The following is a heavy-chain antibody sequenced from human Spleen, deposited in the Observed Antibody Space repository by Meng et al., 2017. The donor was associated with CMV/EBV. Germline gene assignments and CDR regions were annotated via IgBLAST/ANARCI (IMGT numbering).Heavy chain of an antibody. CDR1: GFTFSSYS. CDR3: AKDLSARGVVPASSFDY. J-gene: IGHJ4*02. Sequence: GESLKISCAASGFTFSSYSMTWGRQAPGKGLEWVSGISGSGGSTYYADSVKGRFTLSRDNSENTLYLQMNSLRAEDTAVYYCAKDLSARGVVPASSFDYWCQGTLVTVSS. CDR2: ISGSGGST. V-gene: IGHV3-23*01. D-gene: IGHD2-2*01.